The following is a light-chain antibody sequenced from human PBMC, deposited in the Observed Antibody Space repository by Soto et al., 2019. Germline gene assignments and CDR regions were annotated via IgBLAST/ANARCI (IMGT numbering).Light chain of an antibody. Sequence: EIVMTQSPATLSVSPGERATLSCRASQSVSTNLAWYQQKPGQAPRLLIYGASTRATGIPARFSGSGSGTDFTLTISRLEPEDFAVYYCQQYDASPLTFGQGTRLEIK. J-gene: IGKJ5*01. CDR2: GAS. CDR3: QQYDASPLT. CDR1: QSVSTN. V-gene: IGKV3-15*01.